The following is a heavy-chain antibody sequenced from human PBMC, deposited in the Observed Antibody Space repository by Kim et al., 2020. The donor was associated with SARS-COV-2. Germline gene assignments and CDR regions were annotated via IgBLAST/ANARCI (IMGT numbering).Heavy chain of an antibody. D-gene: IGHD3-3*01. CDR1: GYTFTGYY. Sequence: ASVKVSCKASGYTFTGYYMHWVRQAPGQGLEWMGWINPNSGGTNYAQKFQGRVTMTRDTSISTAYMELSRLRSDDTAVYYCARELRPRIATKYYDFWSGSAPEPFDYWGQGTLVTVSS. CDR3: ARELRPRIATKYYDFWSGSAPEPFDY. J-gene: IGHJ4*02. V-gene: IGHV1-2*02. CDR2: INPNSGGT.